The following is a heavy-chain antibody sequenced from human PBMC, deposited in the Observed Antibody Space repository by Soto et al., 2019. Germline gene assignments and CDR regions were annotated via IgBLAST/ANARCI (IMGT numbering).Heavy chain of an antibody. CDR3: SRDLSGYGYDY. V-gene: IGHV3-30*04. Sequence: QVQLVESGGGVVQPGRSLKLSCADSGFTFSSYAMHWVRQAPGKGLEWVAIISYDGSIKYYADSVKGRFTISRDNSKNTLYLQMNSLRAEYTAVYYCSRDLSGYGYDYWGQGTLVTVSS. CDR1: GFTFSSYA. CDR2: ISYDGSIK. J-gene: IGHJ4*02. D-gene: IGHD5-18*01.